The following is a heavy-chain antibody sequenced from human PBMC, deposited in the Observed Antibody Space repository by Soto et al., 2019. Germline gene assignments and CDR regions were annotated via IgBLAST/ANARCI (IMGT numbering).Heavy chain of an antibody. D-gene: IGHD5-18*01. Sequence: SETLSLTCSVSAGSISRYYWGWVRQSPGEGLEWIAHISYTVDASYNPSLKSRVTISLDTSKNQLALSLMSVTAADTAVYYCVGSLMSRAMESFDYWGQGTLVTVSS. V-gene: IGHV4-59*01. CDR1: AGSISRYY. CDR2: ISYTVDA. CDR3: VGSLMSRAMESFDY. J-gene: IGHJ4*02.